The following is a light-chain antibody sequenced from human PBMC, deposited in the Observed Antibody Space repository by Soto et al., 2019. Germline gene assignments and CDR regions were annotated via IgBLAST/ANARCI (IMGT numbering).Light chain of an antibody. J-gene: IGLJ2*01. CDR2: NVN. CDR3: CAYAGSFTLL. V-gene: IGLV2-11*01. Sequence: QSALTQPRSVSGSPGQSVTISCTGTSSDVGGYDYVSWYQQHPGKAPKLIIYNVNKRPSGVPDRFSGSKSGNTASLTISELQAEDEADYYCCAYAGSFTLLFGGGTKVTVL. CDR1: SSDVGGYDY.